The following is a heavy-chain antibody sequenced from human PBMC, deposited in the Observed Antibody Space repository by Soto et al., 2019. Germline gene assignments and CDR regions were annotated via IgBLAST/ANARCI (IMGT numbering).Heavy chain of an antibody. D-gene: IGHD1-1*01. J-gene: IGHJ5*02. CDR1: GGSFSGYY. V-gene: IGHV4-34*01. CDR3: ARGGQSWKVPNLFDP. Sequence: PSETLSLTCAVYGGSFSGYYWTWIRQPPGTGLEWIGEINHSGSTNYNPSLKRRVTISVDTSKNQFSLKLSSVTAADTAVYYCARGGQSWKVPNLFDPWGQRTLVTCSS. CDR2: INHSGST.